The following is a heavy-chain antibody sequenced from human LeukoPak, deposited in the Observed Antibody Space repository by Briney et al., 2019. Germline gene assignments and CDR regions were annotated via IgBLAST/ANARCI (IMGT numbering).Heavy chain of an antibody. CDR3: ARGKTTVTTGELVY. Sequence: PGGSLRLSCAASGFSISTYGLHWVRQAPGKGLEWVAVIWHDGSNKYYADSVKGRFTISRDSSKNMLYLQMNSLRAEDTAAYYCARGKTTVTTGELVYWGQGTLVIVSS. D-gene: IGHD4-17*01. V-gene: IGHV3-33*01. CDR2: IWHDGSNK. J-gene: IGHJ4*02. CDR1: GFSISTYG.